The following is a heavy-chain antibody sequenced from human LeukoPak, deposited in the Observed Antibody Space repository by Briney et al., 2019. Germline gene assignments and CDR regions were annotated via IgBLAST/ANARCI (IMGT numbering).Heavy chain of an antibody. D-gene: IGHD3-10*01. CDR1: GDSVPSNSAA. CDR2: TYYRSKWYN. V-gene: IGHV6-1*01. J-gene: IGHJ5*02. CDR3: ARDMGVISRTQRKNRNWFDP. Sequence: SQTLSLTCAISGDSVPSNSAAWHWIRQSPSRGLEWLGRTYYRSKWYNDYAVSVKSRITINPDTSKNQFSLQLNSVTPEDTAVYYCARDMGVISRTQRKNRNWFDPWGQGTLVTVSS.